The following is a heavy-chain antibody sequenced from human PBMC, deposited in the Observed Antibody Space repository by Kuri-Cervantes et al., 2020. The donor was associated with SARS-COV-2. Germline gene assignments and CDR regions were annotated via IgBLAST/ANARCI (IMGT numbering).Heavy chain of an antibody. J-gene: IGHJ4*02. Sequence: RGSLRLSCAASGFTFSSYGMHWVRQAPGKGLEWVAFIRYDGSNKYYADSVKGRFTISRDNSKNTLYLQMNSLRAEDTAVYYCAKPGVVRSAFDYWGQGTLVTVSS. CDR3: AKPGVVRSAFDY. CDR2: IRYDGSNK. D-gene: IGHD3-3*01. CDR1: GFTFSSYG. V-gene: IGHV3-30*02.